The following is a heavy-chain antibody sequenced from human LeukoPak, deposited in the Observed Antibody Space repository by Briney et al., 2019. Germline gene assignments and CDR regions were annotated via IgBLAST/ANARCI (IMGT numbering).Heavy chain of an antibody. CDR2: IYSGGST. CDR1: GVTVSSNY. Sequence: GGSLRLSCAASGVTVSSNYMSWVRQAPGKGLEWVSDIYSGGSTYYPDSVKGRFTISRDNSKNTLYLQMNSLRAEDTAVYYCARSKGYSSSGAFDIWGQGTMVTVSS. J-gene: IGHJ3*02. CDR3: ARSKGYSSSGAFDI. V-gene: IGHV3-53*01. D-gene: IGHD6-6*01.